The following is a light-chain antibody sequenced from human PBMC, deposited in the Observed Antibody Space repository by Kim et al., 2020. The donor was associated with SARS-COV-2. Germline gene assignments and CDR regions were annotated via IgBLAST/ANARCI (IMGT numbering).Light chain of an antibody. CDR3: QAWDTSTAWV. J-gene: IGLJ3*02. CDR2: QGN. V-gene: IGLV3-1*01. CDR1: KLGDRY. Sequence: VSPGLTARITCSGDKLGDRYACWYQQKPGRSPVLVIYQGNKRPSGIPERFSGSNSGNTATLTISGTQAMDEADYYCQAWDTSTAWVFGGGTQLTVL.